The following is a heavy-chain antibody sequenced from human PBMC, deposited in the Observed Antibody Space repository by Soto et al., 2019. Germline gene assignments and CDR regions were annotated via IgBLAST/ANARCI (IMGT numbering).Heavy chain of an antibody. J-gene: IGHJ4*02. CDR2: IYYSGST. CDR1: GGSISSSSYY. Sequence: SETLSLTCTVSGGSISSSSYYWGWIRQPPGKGLEWIGSIYYSGSTYYNPSLKSRVTISVDTSKNQFSLKLSSVTAADTAVYYCARVPHMVRGVIVSYYWGQGTLVTVSS. V-gene: IGHV4-39*01. CDR3: ARVPHMVRGVIVSYY. D-gene: IGHD3-10*01.